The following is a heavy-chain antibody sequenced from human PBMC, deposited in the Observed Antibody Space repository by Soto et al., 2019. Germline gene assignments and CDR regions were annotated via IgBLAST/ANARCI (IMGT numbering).Heavy chain of an antibody. CDR2: ISAYNGNT. CDR1: GYTFTSYG. D-gene: IGHD4-17*01. Sequence: QVQLVQSGAEVKKPGASAKVSCKASGYTFTSYGISWVRQAPGQGLEWMGWISAYNGNTNYAQKLQGRVTMTTDTATSTADMELGSLRSDDKAVYYCTRDPQYDGDYSISDYWGQGTLVTVSS. J-gene: IGHJ4*02. CDR3: TRDPQYDGDYSISDY. V-gene: IGHV1-18*01.